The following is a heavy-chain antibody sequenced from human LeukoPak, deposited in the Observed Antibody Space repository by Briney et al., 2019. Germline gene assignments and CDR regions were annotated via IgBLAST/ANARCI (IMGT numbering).Heavy chain of an antibody. CDR1: GFTFSSSA. CDR2: ISNNGGYT. Sequence: AGGSLRLSCAASGFTFSSSAMSWVRQAPGKGLEWVSAISNNGGYTYYADSVQGRFTISRDNSKSTLCLQMNSLRAEDTAVYCCAKDIDLWLRGPTFLGGDFDYWGQGTLVTVSS. V-gene: IGHV3-23*01. J-gene: IGHJ4*02. D-gene: IGHD5-18*01. CDR3: AKDIDLWLRGPTFLGGDFDY.